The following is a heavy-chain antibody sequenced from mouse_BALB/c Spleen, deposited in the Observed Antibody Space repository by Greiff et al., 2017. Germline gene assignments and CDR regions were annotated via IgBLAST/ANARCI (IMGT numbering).Heavy chain of an antibody. CDR3: ARENDYDGDYYAMDY. CDR2: INPYNDGT. J-gene: IGHJ4*01. CDR1: GYTFTSYV. Sequence: VQLQQSGPELVKPGASVKMSCKASGYTFTSYVMHWVKQKPGQGLEWIGYINPYNDGTKYNEKFKGKATLTSDKSSSTAYMELSSLTSEDSAVYYCARENDYDGDYYAMDYWGQGTSVTVSS. V-gene: IGHV1-14*01. D-gene: IGHD2-4*01.